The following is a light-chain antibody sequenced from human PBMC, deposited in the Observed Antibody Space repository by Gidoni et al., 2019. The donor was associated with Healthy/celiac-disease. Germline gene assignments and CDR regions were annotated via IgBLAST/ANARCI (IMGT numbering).Light chain of an antibody. J-gene: IGKJ1*01. CDR1: QSISSY. CDR3: QQSYSTWT. CDR2: AAS. V-gene: IGKV1-39*01. Sequence: DIQMTQSPSSLSASVGDRVTITCRASQSISSYLNWYQQKPGKPPKLLIYAASSFQSGVPSRFSGSGSGTDFTLTISSLQPEDFATYYCQQSYSTWTFGQGTKVEIK.